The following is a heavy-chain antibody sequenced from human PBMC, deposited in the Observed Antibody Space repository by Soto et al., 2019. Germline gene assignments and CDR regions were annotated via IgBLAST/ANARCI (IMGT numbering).Heavy chain of an antibody. CDR1: GFSFSAHG. CDR2: INDGSEE. Sequence: QVQLVESGGGVVRPGTSLRLSCAATGFSFSAHGMHWVRQAPGKGLEWLAVINDGSEEGYADSVRGRFTISRDNARNILSLQMDNLRAEDSALYYCARDDLFVDNGLDHWGQGPLVTVSS. V-gene: IGHV3-33*01. CDR3: ARDDLFVDNGLDH. J-gene: IGHJ4*02. D-gene: IGHD1-1*01.